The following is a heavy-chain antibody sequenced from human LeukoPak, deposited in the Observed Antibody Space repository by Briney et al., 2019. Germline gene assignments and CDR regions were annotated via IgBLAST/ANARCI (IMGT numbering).Heavy chain of an antibody. D-gene: IGHD6-13*01. CDR2: ISSSGCST. J-gene: IGHJ4*02. Sequence: GGSLRLSCSASGFTFSYYDMHWVRQAPGKGLAYVSAISSSGCSTYYADSVKGRFTISRDNSKNTLYLQMSSLRADDTAVYYCVQSRVEGNYDFWGQGTLVTVSS. CDR1: GFTFSYYD. CDR3: VQSRVEGNYDF. V-gene: IGHV3-64D*09.